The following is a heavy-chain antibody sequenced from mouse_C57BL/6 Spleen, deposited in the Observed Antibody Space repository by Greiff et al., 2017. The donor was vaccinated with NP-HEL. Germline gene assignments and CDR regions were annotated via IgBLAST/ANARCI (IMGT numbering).Heavy chain of an antibody. CDR1: GYAFSSSW. Sequence: QVQLKESGPELVKPGASVKISCKASGYAFSSSWMNWVKQRPGKGLEWIGRIYPGDGDTNYNGKFKGKATLTADKSSSTAYMQLSSLTSEDSAVYFCARSYYGYDGFDYWGQGTTLTVSS. CDR2: IYPGDGDT. V-gene: IGHV1-82*01. J-gene: IGHJ2*01. CDR3: ARSYYGYDGFDY. D-gene: IGHD2-9*01.